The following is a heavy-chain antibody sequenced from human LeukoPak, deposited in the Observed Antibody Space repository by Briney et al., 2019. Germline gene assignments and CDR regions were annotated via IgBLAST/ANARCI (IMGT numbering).Heavy chain of an antibody. Sequence: GGSLRLSCAASGSTFSRYWMHWVRQAPGKGLVWVSLVKSDGITTIYADSVKGRFTISRDNAKNSLYLQMNSLRAEDTAVYYCARSTGSRYYYMDVWGKGTTVTVSS. CDR2: VKSDGITT. CDR1: GSTFSRYW. CDR3: ARSTGSRYYYMDV. J-gene: IGHJ6*03. D-gene: IGHD1-14*01. V-gene: IGHV3-74*01.